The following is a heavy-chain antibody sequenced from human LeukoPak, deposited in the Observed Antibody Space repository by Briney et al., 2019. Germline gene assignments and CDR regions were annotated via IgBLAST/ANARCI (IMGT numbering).Heavy chain of an antibody. D-gene: IGHD6-13*01. J-gene: IGHJ4*02. CDR1: GGTFSKYA. Sequence: SVKVSCEASGGTFSKYAISWVRQAPGQGLEWMGGITPTYGLVHYAQKFQGRVTLTTDTSTGTADLEMNSLTFEDTAVYYCATGTNGLYGSNRFQGYFDDWGQGTLVTVLS. CDR2: ITPTYGLV. CDR3: ATGTNGLYGSNRFQGYFDD. V-gene: IGHV1-69*10.